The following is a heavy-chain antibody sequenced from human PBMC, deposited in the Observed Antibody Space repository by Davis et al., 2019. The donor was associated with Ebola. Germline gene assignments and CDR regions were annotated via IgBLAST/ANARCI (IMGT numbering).Heavy chain of an antibody. CDR2: ILYDGNNK. V-gene: IGHV3-30*02. J-gene: IGHJ4*02. CDR1: RFTFSIYV. CDR3: AGGGFYPAY. Sequence: GESLKISCAASRFTFSIYVMHWVRQAPGKGLEWVAFILYDGNNKYYADSAKGRFTGSRDKFKNTLYLQMNSLRAEDTAVYYCAGGGFYPAYWGRGTLVTISS. D-gene: IGHD2-2*01.